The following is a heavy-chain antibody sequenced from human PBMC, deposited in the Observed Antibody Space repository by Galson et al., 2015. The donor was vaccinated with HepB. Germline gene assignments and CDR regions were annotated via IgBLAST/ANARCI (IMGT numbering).Heavy chain of an antibody. J-gene: IGHJ6*02. Sequence: SLRLSCAASGFTFTNYGMHWVRQAPGKGLEWVAVIWYDGTIKYYAESVKGRFTISRDNSENTLYLQMNSLRAEDTAVYYCAKSDSGSYYGLYYGMDVWGQGTTVTVSS. D-gene: IGHD1-26*01. V-gene: IGHV3-33*06. CDR3: AKSDSGSYYGLYYGMDV. CDR2: IWYDGTIK. CDR1: GFTFTNYG.